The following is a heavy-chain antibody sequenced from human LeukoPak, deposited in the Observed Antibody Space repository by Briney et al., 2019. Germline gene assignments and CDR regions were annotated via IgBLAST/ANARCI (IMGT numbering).Heavy chain of an antibody. CDR1: GGSISSYY. V-gene: IGHV4-59*01. D-gene: IGHD4-23*01. Sequence: SETLSLTCTVSGGSISSYYWSWIRQPPGKGLEWIGYIYYSGSGSTNYNPSLKSRVTISVDTSKNQFSLKLSSVTAADTAVYYCARGMDNGGQLFDYWGQGTLVTVSS. CDR3: ARGMDNGGQLFDY. CDR2: IYYSGSGST. J-gene: IGHJ4*02.